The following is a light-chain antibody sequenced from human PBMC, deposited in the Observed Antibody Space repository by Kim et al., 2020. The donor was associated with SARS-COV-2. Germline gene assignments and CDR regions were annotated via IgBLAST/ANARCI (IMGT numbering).Light chain of an antibody. CDR1: QSVDTS. CDR3: HHRSLWTPT. V-gene: IGKV3-11*01. CDR2: GVS. J-gene: IGKJ4*01. Sequence: LSPVERATLSCRASQSVDTSLAWYQLKPGQAPRRIIFGVSRRVTGTPARFSGTGSGTDFTLTISSLEPEDVALYYCHHRSLWTPTFGGGAKVDIK.